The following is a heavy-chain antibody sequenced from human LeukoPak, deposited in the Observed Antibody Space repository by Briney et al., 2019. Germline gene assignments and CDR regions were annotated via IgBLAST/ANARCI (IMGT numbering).Heavy chain of an antibody. CDR1: GYTFTGYY. D-gene: IGHD3-10*01. CDR2: ISPNSGGT. CDR3: ARRVLLWFGEPNWFDP. V-gene: IGHV1-2*02. J-gene: IGHJ5*02. Sequence: ASVKVSCKASGYTFTGYYIHWVRQAPGLGLEWVGWISPNSGGTNYAQKFQGRVTMTRDTSISTAYMELSRLRSDDTAVYYCARRVLLWFGEPNWFDPWGQGTLVTVSS.